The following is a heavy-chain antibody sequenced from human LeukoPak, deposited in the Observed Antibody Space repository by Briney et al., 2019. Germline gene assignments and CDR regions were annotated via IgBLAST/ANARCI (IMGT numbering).Heavy chain of an antibody. CDR2: ISSSSSYI. V-gene: IGHV3-21*01. CDR3: ARESFAWGDHAYGDYVVYYGMDV. D-gene: IGHD4-17*01. J-gene: IGHJ6*02. CDR1: GFTFSSYS. Sequence: PGGSLRLSCAASGFTFSSYSMNWVRQAPGKGLEWVSSISSSSSYIYYADSVKGRFTISRDNAKNSLYLQMNSLRAEDTAVYYCARESFAWGDHAYGDYVVYYGMDVWGQGTTVTVSS.